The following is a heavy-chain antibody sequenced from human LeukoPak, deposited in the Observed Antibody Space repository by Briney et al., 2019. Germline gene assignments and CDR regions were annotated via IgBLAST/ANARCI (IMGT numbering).Heavy chain of an antibody. CDR1: GFTFSDYY. CDR2: ISSSSYT. J-gene: IGHJ4*02. V-gene: IGHV3-11*05. D-gene: IGHD3-22*01. Sequence: GGSLRLSCAASGFTFSDYYMSWIRQAPGKGLEWLSYISSSSYTNYADSVKGRFTISRDNAKNSLYLQMNSLRAEDTAVYYCARDQDYYDSSGYYYGYWGQGTLVTVSS. CDR3: ARDQDYYDSSGYYYGY.